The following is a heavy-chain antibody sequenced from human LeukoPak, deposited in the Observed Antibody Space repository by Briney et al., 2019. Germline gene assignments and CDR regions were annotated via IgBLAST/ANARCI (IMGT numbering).Heavy chain of an antibody. J-gene: IGHJ3*02. V-gene: IGHV4-34*01. Sequence: SETLSLTCAVYGGSLSGYYWSWIRQPPGKGLEWIGEINHSGSFNYNSSLKSRVTISVDTSKNQFSLKLSSVTAADTAVYYCASVGLLGSDAFDIWGQGTMVTVSS. CDR2: INHSGSF. CDR3: ASVGLLGSDAFDI. CDR1: GGSLSGYY. D-gene: IGHD3-22*01.